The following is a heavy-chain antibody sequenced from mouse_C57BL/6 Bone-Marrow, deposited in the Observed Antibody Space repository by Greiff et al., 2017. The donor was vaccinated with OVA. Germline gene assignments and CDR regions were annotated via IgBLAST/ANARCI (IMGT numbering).Heavy chain of an antibody. V-gene: IGHV5-17*01. CDR2: ISSGSSTL. CDR1: GFTFSDYG. Sequence: EVQRVESGGGLVKPGGSLKLSCAASGFTFSDYGMHWVRQAPEKGLEWVAYISSGSSTLYSADTVKGRFTFSRDNAKNTLFLQMTILRSEDTAMYYCARDGYNYWGQGTTLTVSS. J-gene: IGHJ2*01. CDR3: ARDGYNY. D-gene: IGHD2-3*01.